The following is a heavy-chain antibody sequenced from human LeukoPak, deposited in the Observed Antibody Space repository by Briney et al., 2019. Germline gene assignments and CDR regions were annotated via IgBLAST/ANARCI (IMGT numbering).Heavy chain of an antibody. D-gene: IGHD2-15*01. Sequence: GGSLRLSCAASGFPFSSYGMHWVRQAPGKGLEWLAAISYDGTNEYYADSVKGRFTISRDNSKNTLYLQMNSLRAEDTAVYYCARDLGGAGFQHWGQGTLVTVSS. CDR2: ISYDGTNE. CDR1: GFPFSSYG. J-gene: IGHJ1*01. CDR3: ARDLGGAGFQH. V-gene: IGHV3-33*05.